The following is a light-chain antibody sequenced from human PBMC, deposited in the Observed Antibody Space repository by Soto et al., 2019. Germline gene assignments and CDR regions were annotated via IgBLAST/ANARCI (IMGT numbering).Light chain of an antibody. CDR3: QQYGSSGT. J-gene: IGKJ1*01. CDR2: GAS. Sequence: EMVLTQSPGSLSLPAGERATLSSRASQSVSNNYLAWYQQKPGQAPRLLIYGASNRATGIPDRFSGSGSGTDFTLTISRLEPEDFAVYYCQQYGSSGTFGQGTKVDIK. CDR1: QSVSNNY. V-gene: IGKV3-20*01.